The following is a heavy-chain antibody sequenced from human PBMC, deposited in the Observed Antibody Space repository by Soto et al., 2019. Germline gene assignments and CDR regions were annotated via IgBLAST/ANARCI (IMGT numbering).Heavy chain of an antibody. V-gene: IGHV5-51*01. CDR1: GYNFAGYW. Sequence: GESLKISFKGSGYNFAGYWVAWVRLMPGKGLELMGIIYPSDSDTIYRPSFQGQVTISADKSISSAYLQWSSLRASDTAMYYCARGGVSTRTFDYWGQGTPGTVSS. CDR2: IYPSDSDT. J-gene: IGHJ4*02. CDR3: ARGGVSTRTFDY. D-gene: IGHD3-3*01.